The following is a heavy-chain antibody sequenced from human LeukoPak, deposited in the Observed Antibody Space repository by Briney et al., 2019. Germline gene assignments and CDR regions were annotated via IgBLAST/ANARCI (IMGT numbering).Heavy chain of an antibody. V-gene: IGHV4-59*08. J-gene: IGHJ3*02. Sequence: QASETLSLTCTVSGGSISSYYWSWIRQPPGKGLEWIGYIYYSGSTNYNPSLKSRVTISVDTSKNQFSLRLSSVTAADTAVYYCARPYSSGWYGVFHIWGQGTMVTASS. CDR1: GGSISSYY. CDR2: IYYSGST. D-gene: IGHD6-19*01. CDR3: ARPYSSGWYGVFHI.